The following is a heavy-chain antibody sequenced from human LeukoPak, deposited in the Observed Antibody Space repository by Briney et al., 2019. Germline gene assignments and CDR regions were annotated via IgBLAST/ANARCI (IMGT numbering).Heavy chain of an antibody. CDR3: ARDLALYSPYPRFDP. D-gene: IGHD5-18*01. CDR2: INSDGSST. V-gene: IGHV3-74*01. CDR1: GFTSSSYW. Sequence: PGGSLRLSCAASGFTSSSYWMHSVRHAPGTGPVRVSRINSDGSSTSYADSVKRRFTISRDNAKNTLYLQMNSLRAEDTAVYYCARDLALYSPYPRFDPWGQGTLVTVSS. J-gene: IGHJ5*02.